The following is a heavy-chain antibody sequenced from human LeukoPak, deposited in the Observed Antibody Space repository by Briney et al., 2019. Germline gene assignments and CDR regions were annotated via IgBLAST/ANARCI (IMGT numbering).Heavy chain of an antibody. D-gene: IGHD2-2*01. CDR2: INQDGNEQ. J-gene: IGHJ4*02. CDR3: ARVGYCSTTSCYWRAFDY. CDR1: GFTFSSYW. Sequence: GGSLRLSCAASGFTFSSYWMSWVRQAPGKGLEWVANINQDGNEQYYVDSVKGRFTISRDNTKNSLYLQMNSLRAEDTAVYYCARVGYCSTTSCYWRAFDYWGQGTLVTVSS. V-gene: IGHV3-7*01.